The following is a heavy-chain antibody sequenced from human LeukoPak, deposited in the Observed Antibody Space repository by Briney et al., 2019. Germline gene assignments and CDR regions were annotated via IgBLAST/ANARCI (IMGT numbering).Heavy chain of an antibody. J-gene: IGHJ4*02. CDR3: ARDRDRRYDYVWGSYRYPDY. CDR1: GYTFTGYY. CDR2: INPSGGST. D-gene: IGHD3-16*02. Sequence: ASVKVSCKASGYTFTGYYMHWVRQAPGQGLEWMGIINPSGGSTSYAQKFQGRVTMTRDMSTSTVYMELSSLRSEDTAVYYCARDRDRRYDYVWGSYRYPDYWGQGTLVTVSS. V-gene: IGHV1-46*01.